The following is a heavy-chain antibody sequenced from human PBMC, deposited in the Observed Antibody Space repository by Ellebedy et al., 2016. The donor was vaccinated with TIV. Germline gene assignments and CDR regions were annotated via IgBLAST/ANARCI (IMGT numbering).Heavy chain of an antibody. V-gene: IGHV3-7*01. CDR3: ARVQWLGRAYYFDS. J-gene: IGHJ4*02. CDR2: IKQDGSEK. CDR1: GFTFSNRW. Sequence: GESLKISCATSGFTFSNRWRTWVRQDPGKGLEWVANIKQDGSEKYYVDSVKGRISISRDNAKSSLYLQMNSLTDEDTAVYYCARVQWLGRAYYFDSWGQGTLVTVSS. D-gene: IGHD6-19*01.